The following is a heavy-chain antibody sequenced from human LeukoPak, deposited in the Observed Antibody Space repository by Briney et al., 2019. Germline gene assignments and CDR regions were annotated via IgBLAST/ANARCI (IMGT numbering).Heavy chain of an antibody. J-gene: IGHJ4*02. V-gene: IGHV3-23*01. Sequence: GGSLRLSCAASGFTFSSYAMSWVRQAPGKGLEWVSAISDSGGSTYYADSVKGRFTISRDNSKNTLYLQMNSLRAEDTAVYYCAKDRTLVGATGSFDYWGQGTLVTVSS. CDR2: ISDSGGST. D-gene: IGHD1-26*01. CDR1: GFTFSSYA. CDR3: AKDRTLVGATGSFDY.